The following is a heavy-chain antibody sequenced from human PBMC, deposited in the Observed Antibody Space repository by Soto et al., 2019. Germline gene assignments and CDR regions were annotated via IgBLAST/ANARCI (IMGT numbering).Heavy chain of an antibody. J-gene: IGHJ6*02. Sequence: GGSLRLSCAASGFTFSSYGMHWVRQAPGKGLEWVAVISYDGSNKYYADSVKGRFTISRDNSKNTLYLQMNSLRAEDTAVYYCAKGTLINMVSTEYYYYGMDVWGQGTTVTVSS. CDR2: ISYDGSNK. V-gene: IGHV3-30*18. CDR1: GFTFSSYG. D-gene: IGHD3-10*01. CDR3: AKGTLINMVSTEYYYYGMDV.